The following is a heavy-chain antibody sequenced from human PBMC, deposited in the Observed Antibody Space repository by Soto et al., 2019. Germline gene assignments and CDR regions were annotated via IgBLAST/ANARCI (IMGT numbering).Heavy chain of an antibody. V-gene: IGHV1-18*01. Sequence: ASVKVSCKASGYTFTSYAMHWVRQAPGQRLEWMGWISADNGNTNYAQKLQGRVTMTTDTSTSTAYMELRSLRSDDTAVYYCASSGIAVADNYYGMDVWGQGTTVTVSS. CDR2: ISADNGNT. CDR3: ASSGIAVADNYYGMDV. D-gene: IGHD6-19*01. CDR1: GYTFTSYA. J-gene: IGHJ6*02.